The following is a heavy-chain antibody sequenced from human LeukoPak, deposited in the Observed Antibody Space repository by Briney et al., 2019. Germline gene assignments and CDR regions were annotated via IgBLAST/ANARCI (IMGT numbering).Heavy chain of an antibody. J-gene: IGHJ4*02. CDR3: AKDSGWFRFDY. V-gene: IGHV3-7*03. CDR1: GFTFSTSW. D-gene: IGHD6-13*01. CDR2: IKQDGSDK. Sequence: PGGSLRLSCAASGFTFSTSWMTWVRQAPGKGLEWVANIKQDGSDKYHMDSVKGRFTISRDNAKNSLYLQMNSLRAEDTAVYYCAKDSGWFRFDYWGQGTLVTVSS.